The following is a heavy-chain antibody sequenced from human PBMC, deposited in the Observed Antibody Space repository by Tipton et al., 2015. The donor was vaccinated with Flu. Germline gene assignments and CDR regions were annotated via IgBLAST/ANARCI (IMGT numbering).Heavy chain of an antibody. CDR2: VHYNGDT. CDR3: ARGSGSGTFVIFDY. Sequence: GLVKPSETLSLTCTVSGGSISSYYWHWIRQSPGKGLEWIGYVHYNGDTIYNSALRSRVTISVDTSKNQFSLRLRSMTAADTARYYCARGSGSGTFVIFDYWGQGTLVAVSS. V-gene: IGHV4-59*01. J-gene: IGHJ4*02. D-gene: IGHD3-10*01. CDR1: GGSISSYY.